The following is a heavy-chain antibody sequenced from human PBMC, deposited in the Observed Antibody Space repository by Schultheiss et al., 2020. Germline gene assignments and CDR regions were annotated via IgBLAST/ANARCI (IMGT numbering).Heavy chain of an antibody. J-gene: IGHJ5*02. CDR2: ISSSGDA. CDR1: GFTFRTYA. V-gene: IGHV3-23*01. Sequence: GGSLRLSCAASGFTFRTYAMSWVRQAPGKGLEWVSAISSSGDAYTADSVKGRFTISRDDSKNTLYLQMNSLRGEDTAVYYCARMPTQDRDNWFDPWGQGTLVTVSS. CDR3: ARMPTQDRDNWFDP. D-gene: IGHD2-15*01.